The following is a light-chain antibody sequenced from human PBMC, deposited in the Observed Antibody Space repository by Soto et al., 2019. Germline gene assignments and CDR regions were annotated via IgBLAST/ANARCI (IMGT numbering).Light chain of an antibody. V-gene: IGLV2-14*01. CDR1: SSDVGGYNC. CDR2: DVS. Sequence: QSVLTQPASVSGSPGQSITISCTGTSSDVGGYNCVSWYRQHPGRAPKLMIYDVSNRPSGVSNRFSGSKSGNTASLTISGLQAEDEADYYCSSYTRSSTYFFGTGTRSPS. CDR3: SSYTRSSTYF. J-gene: IGLJ1*01.